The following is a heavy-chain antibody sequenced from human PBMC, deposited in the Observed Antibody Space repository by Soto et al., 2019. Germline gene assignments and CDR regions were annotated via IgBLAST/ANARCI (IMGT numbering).Heavy chain of an antibody. V-gene: IGHV4-39*02. CDR3: ARDRDIRWFFV. Sequence: SETLSLTCSVSGASISSGTFYWGWIRQPPGKGLEWIGSIYYSGSAYYNPSLKSRVTISVDTSRNQFSMRLTSVTAADTAVYFCARDRDIRWFFVWGQGMLVTVS. CDR1: GASISSGTFY. D-gene: IGHD2-15*01. CDR2: IYYSGSA. J-gene: IGHJ4*02.